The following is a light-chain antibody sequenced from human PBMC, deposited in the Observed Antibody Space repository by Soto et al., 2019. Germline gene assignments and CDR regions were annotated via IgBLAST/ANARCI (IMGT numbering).Light chain of an antibody. Sequence: QSVLTQPASVSGSPGQSITISCTRTSSDVGGYNYVSWYQQHPGKAPKLMIYDVSNRPSGVSNRFSGSKSGNTASLTISGLQAEDEADYYCSSYTSSSTPVFGGGTQLTVL. CDR3: SSYTSSSTPV. J-gene: IGLJ2*01. CDR2: DVS. V-gene: IGLV2-14*01. CDR1: SSDVGGYNY.